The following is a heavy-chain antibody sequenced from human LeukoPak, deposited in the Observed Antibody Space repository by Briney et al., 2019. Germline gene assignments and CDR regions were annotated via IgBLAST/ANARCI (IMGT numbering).Heavy chain of an antibody. CDR1: AGSISSNDYY. Sequence: PSQTLSLTCTVSAGSISSNDYYWSWIRQPPGKGLEWIEFIYYSGSTYYNPSLKSRVSSSIDTSKNQFSLKLSSVTAADTAVYYCARWSDCGGDCHILDYWGQGILVTVSS. V-gene: IGHV4-30-4*08. D-gene: IGHD2-21*02. J-gene: IGHJ4*02. CDR3: ARWSDCGGDCHILDY. CDR2: IYYSGST.